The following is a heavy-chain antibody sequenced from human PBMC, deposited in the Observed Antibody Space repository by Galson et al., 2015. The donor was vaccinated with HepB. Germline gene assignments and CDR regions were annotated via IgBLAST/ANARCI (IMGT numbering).Heavy chain of an antibody. V-gene: IGHV3-7*01. D-gene: IGHD3-10*01. CDR2: IKQDGSEK. Sequence: SLRLTCAASGFTFSSYWMSWVRQAPGKGLEWVANIKQDGSEKYYVDSVKGRFTISRDNAKNSLYLQMNSLRAEDTAVYYCARARSEVWFREFGWFDPWGQGTLVTVSS. CDR3: ARARSEVWFREFGWFDP. J-gene: IGHJ5*02. CDR1: GFTFSSYW.